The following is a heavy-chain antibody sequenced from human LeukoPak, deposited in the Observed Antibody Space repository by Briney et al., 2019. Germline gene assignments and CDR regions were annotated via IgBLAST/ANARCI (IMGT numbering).Heavy chain of an antibody. J-gene: IGHJ6*04. CDR1: GDSINSGRFY. V-gene: IGHV4-61*02. CDR3: ARLSITMVRGVIGYYYYYGMDV. CDR2: VYTSGIT. D-gene: IGHD3-10*01. Sequence: SETLSLTCTVSGDSINSGRFYWNWVRQPAGKGPEWIGRVYTSGITNYSPSLKSRVTISLDTSKNQFSLKLSSVTAADTAVYYCARLSITMVRGVIGYYYYYGMDVWGKGTTVTVSS.